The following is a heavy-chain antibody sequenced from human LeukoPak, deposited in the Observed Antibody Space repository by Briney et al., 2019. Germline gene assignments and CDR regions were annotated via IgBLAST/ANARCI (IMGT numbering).Heavy chain of an antibody. CDR1: GFTFSSCA. CDR2: ISGSGGST. CDR3: ARAYCGGDCYSAYYYYMDV. Sequence: GGSLRLSCAASGFTFSSCAMSWVRQAPGKGLEWVSAISGSGGSTYYADSVKGRFTISRDNSKNTLYLQMNSLRAEDTAVYYCARAYCGGDCYSAYYYYMDVWGKGTTVTVSS. D-gene: IGHD2-21*02. V-gene: IGHV3-23*01. J-gene: IGHJ6*03.